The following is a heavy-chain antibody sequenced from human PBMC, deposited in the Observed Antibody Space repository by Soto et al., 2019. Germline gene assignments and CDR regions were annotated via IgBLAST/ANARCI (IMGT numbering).Heavy chain of an antibody. J-gene: IGHJ6*02. CDR3: AKVGGRPEAGTPAIGYYYYYGMDV. Sequence: GGSLRLSCAASGFTFSSYAMSWVRQAPGKGLEWVSAISGSGGSTYYADSVKGRFTISRDNSKNTLYLQMNSLRAEDTAVYYCAKVGGRPEAGTPAIGYYYYYGMDVWGQGTTVTVSS. D-gene: IGHD6-13*01. CDR2: ISGSGGST. V-gene: IGHV3-23*01. CDR1: GFTFSSYA.